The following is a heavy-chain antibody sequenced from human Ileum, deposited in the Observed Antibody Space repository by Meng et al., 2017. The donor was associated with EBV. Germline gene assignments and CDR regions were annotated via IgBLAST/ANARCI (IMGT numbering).Heavy chain of an antibody. D-gene: IGHD4-17*01. J-gene: IGHJ2*01. Sequence: QVQLQESGPGLVKPSXXLSLPCHFSGGSISSGNHYWSWIRQHPGKGLEYIGYIYYSGSTYYNPSLKSRVIISVDTSKNQFSLRLNSVTAADTAVYYCASLYGDSSVWYLDIWGRGTLVTVSS. CDR1: GGSISSGNHY. CDR2: IYYSGST. V-gene: IGHV4-31*03. CDR3: ASLYGDSSVWYLDI.